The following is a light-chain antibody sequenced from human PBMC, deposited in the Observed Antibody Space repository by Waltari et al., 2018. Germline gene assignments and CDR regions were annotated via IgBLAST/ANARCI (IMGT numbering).Light chain of an antibody. CDR2: YDS. Sequence: SYVLTQPPSVSVAPGKTASITCGGNNIESKSVHWYQQKPGQAPILVISYDSDRPSGIPERFSGSNSGNTATLTISRVEAGDEADYYGQVWDANTDPGVFGTGTEVTVL. CDR3: QVWDANTDPGV. CDR1: NIESKS. J-gene: IGLJ1*01. V-gene: IGLV3-21*04.